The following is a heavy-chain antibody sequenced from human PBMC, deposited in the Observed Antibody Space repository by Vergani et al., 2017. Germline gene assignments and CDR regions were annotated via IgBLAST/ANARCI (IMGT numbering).Heavy chain of an antibody. CDR3: ARDHRDYNNYPGTFDI. J-gene: IGHJ3*02. V-gene: IGHV3-11*01. D-gene: IGHD5-24*01. CDR1: GLSFSDHY. CDR2: ISNSGNTI. Sequence: QVQLVESGGGVVQPGGSLRLSCAASGLSFSDHYMTWIRQAPGKGLEWVSYISNSGNTIEYADSVKGRFSISRDNAKSSLFLQMDSLRAEDTAVYYCARDHRDYNNYPGTFDIWGQGSMVTVSS.